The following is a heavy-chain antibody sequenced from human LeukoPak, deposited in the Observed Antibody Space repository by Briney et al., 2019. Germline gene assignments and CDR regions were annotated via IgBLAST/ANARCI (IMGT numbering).Heavy chain of an antibody. CDR3: ARLVPIGDFDY. V-gene: IGHV4-39*01. J-gene: IGHJ4*02. CDR1: GGSISNDY. CDR2: IYYSGST. Sequence: SETLSLTCTVSGGSISNDYWGWIRQPPGKGLEWIGSIYYSGSTYYNPSLKSRVTISVDTSKNQFSLKLSSVTAADTAVYYRARLVPIGDFDYWGQGTLVTVSS.